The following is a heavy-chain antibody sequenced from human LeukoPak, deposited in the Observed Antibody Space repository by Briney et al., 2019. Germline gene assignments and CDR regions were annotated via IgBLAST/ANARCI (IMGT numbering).Heavy chain of an antibody. D-gene: IGHD3-10*01. CDR3: ARDLIWSAFDI. V-gene: IGHV3-30*03. Sequence: GGSLRLSCAASGFTFSSYGMHWVRQAPGKGLEWVAVISYDGSNKYYADSVKGRFTISRDNSKNTLYLQMNSLRAEDTAVYYCARDLIWSAFDIWGQGTMVTVSS. CDR1: GFTFSSYG. J-gene: IGHJ3*02. CDR2: ISYDGSNK.